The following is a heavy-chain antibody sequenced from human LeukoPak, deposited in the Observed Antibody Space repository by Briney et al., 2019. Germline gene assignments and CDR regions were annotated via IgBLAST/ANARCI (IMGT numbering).Heavy chain of an antibody. V-gene: IGHV1-18*01. CDR1: GYTFTSYG. CDR3: AREYCTNGVYYRSSFSWFDP. D-gene: IGHD2-8*01. CDR2: ISAYNGNT. Sequence: ASVKVSCKPSGYTFTSYGISWVRQAPGQGLEWMGWISAYNGNTNYAQKLQGRVTMTTDTSTSTAYMELRSLRSDDTAVYYCAREYCTNGVYYRSSFSWFDPWGQGTLVTVSS. J-gene: IGHJ5*02.